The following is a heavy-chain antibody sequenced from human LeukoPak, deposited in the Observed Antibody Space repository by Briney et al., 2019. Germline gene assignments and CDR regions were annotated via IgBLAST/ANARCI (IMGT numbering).Heavy chain of an antibody. CDR1: GFSLSISGMC. CDR2: IDWDDDK. CDR3: ARISLYYDSSGYPYYFDY. D-gene: IGHD3-22*01. Sequence: SGTTLVNPTQTLTLTCTFSGFSLSISGMCVSWIRQPPGKALEWLARIDWDDDKYYSTSLKTRLTISKDTSKNQVVLTMTNMDPVDTATYYCARISLYYDSSGYPYYFDYWGQGTLVTVSS. V-gene: IGHV2-70*11. J-gene: IGHJ4*02.